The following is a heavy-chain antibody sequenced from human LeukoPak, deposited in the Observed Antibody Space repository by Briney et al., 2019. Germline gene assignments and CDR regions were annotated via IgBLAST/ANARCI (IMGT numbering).Heavy chain of an antibody. D-gene: IGHD4-17*01. CDR3: ARSVTVSSPPGY. J-gene: IGHJ4*02. Sequence: GGSLRLSCAASGFTFSSYSMNWVRQAPGKGLEWVSSISSSSSYIYYADSVKGRFTISRDNAKNSLYLQMNSLRAEDTAVYYCARSVTVSSPPGYWGQGTLVTASS. V-gene: IGHV3-21*01. CDR1: GFTFSSYS. CDR2: ISSSSSYI.